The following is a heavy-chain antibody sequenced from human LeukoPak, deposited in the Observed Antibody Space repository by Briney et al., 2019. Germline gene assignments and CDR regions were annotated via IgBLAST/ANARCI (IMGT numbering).Heavy chain of an antibody. CDR1: GVTFSSYA. V-gene: IGHV4-34*01. Sequence: GSLRLSCAASGVTFSSYAMGWVRQAPGKGLEWIGEINHSGSTNYNPSLKSRVTISVDTSKNQFSLKLSSVTAADTAVYYCARLTAANYYYYGMDVWGQGTTVTVSS. D-gene: IGHD3-9*01. J-gene: IGHJ6*02. CDR2: INHSGST. CDR3: ARLTAANYYYYGMDV.